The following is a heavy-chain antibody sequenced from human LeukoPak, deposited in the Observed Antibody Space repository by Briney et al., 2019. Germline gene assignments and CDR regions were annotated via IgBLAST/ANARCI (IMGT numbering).Heavy chain of an antibody. CDR2: LSGTGGST. V-gene: IGHV3-23*01. CDR1: GFTFSSYA. J-gene: IGHJ4*02. D-gene: IGHD1-26*01. CDR3: ARPYYVAANYYFDY. Sequence: PGGSLRLSCAASGFTFSSYAMSWVRQAPGKGLEWVSALSGTGGSTYYADSVKGRFTISRDNSKNTLYLQMNSLRAEDTAVYYCARPYYVAANYYFDYWGQGTLVTVSS.